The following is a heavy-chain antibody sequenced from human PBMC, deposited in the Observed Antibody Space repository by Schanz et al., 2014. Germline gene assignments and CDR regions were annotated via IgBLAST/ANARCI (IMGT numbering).Heavy chain of an antibody. J-gene: IGHJ5*02. D-gene: IGHD1-1*01. CDR2: ISDSGDTA. CDR3: ARGRVLES. CDR1: GFSVSSYA. Sequence: EVQMLQSGGGLVQPGGSLRLSCVISGFSVSSYAMSWVRQTPERGLEWVSLISDSGDTAYYADSVKGRFTISRDNAKNALYLQTNSLRAEDTAVYYCARGRVLESWGQGTLVTVSS. V-gene: IGHV3-23*01.